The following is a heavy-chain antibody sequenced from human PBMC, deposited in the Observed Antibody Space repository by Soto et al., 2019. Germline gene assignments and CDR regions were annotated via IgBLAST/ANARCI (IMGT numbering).Heavy chain of an antibody. CDR1: GGTFSSCA. Sequence: SVKVSCKASGGTFSSCAISWVRQAPGQGLEWMGGIIPIFGTANYAQKFQGRVTITADKSTSTAYMELSSLRSEDTAVYYCAREDRGYDFWSGYFGSRYYYGMDVWGQGTTVTVSS. D-gene: IGHD3-3*01. V-gene: IGHV1-69*06. CDR3: AREDRGYDFWSGYFGSRYYYGMDV. CDR2: IIPIFGTA. J-gene: IGHJ6*02.